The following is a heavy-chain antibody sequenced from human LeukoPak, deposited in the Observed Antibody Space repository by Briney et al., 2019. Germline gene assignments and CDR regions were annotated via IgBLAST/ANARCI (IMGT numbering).Heavy chain of an antibody. V-gene: IGHV4-34*01. D-gene: IGHD2-21*01. CDR2: INHSGST. Sequence: TSETLSLTCAVYGGSFSGYYWSWIRQPPGKGLEWIGEINHSGSTNYNPSLKSRVTISVDTSKNQFSLKLSSVTAADTAVYYCARGVNFQHWGQGTLVTVSS. CDR1: GGSFSGYY. J-gene: IGHJ1*01. CDR3: ARGVNFQH.